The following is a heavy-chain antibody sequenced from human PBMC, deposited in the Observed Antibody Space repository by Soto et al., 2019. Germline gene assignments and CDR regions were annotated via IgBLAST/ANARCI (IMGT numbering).Heavy chain of an antibody. CDR2: IYYSGST. D-gene: IGHD5-12*01. CDR1: GGSISSGGYY. Sequence: SETLSLTCTVSGGSISSGGYYWSWIRQHPGKGLEWIGYIYYSGSTYYNPSLKSRVTISVDTSKNQFSPKLSSVTAADTAVYYCAREEGYSGYDYFDYWGQGTLVTVSS. CDR3: AREEGYSGYDYFDY. V-gene: IGHV4-31*03. J-gene: IGHJ4*02.